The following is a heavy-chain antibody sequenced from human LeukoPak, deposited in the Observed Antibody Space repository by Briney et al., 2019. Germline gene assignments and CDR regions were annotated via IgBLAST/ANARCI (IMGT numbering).Heavy chain of an antibody. CDR2: IYYSGST. CDR3: ARSVPQGPYYFDY. J-gene: IGHJ4*02. D-gene: IGHD6-6*01. V-gene: IGHV4-39*07. Sequence: SETLSLTCTVSGGSISSSSYYWGWIRQPPGKGLEWIGSIYYSGSTYYNPSLKSRVTISVDTSKNQFSLKLSSVTAADTAVYYCARSVPQGPYYFDYWGQGTLVTVSP. CDR1: GGSISSSSYY.